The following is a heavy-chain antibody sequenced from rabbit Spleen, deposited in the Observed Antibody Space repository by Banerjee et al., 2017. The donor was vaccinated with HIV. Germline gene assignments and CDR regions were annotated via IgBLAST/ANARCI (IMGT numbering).Heavy chain of an antibody. V-gene: IGHV1S69*01. CDR1: GFSLSDCA. J-gene: IGHJ6*02. CDR3: ARTRNYYGMDP. CDR2: IYASGST. Sequence: QSVEESGGRLVTPGTSLTLTCKASGFSLSDCAMIWVRQAPGEGLEYIGLIYASGSTYYASWAKGRVTISKTSTTVDLKITSPTTEDTATYFCARTRNYYGMDPWGPGTLVTVS.